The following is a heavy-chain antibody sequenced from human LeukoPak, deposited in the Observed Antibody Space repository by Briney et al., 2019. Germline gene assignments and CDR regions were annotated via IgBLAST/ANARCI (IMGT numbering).Heavy chain of an antibody. D-gene: IGHD4-17*01. J-gene: IGHJ4*02. CDR1: GYTFTGYY. Sequence: ASVKVSCKASGYTFTGYYMHWVRQAPGQGLEWMGRINPNSGGTNYAQKFQGRVTMTRDAAISTAYMELSRLSSDDTAVYYCARDQSYGDYGDYWGQGTLVTVSS. CDR2: INPNSGGT. V-gene: IGHV1-2*06. CDR3: ARDQSYGDYGDY.